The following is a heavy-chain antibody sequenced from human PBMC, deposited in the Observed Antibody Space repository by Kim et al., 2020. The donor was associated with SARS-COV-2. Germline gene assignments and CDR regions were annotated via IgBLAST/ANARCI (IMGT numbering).Heavy chain of an antibody. CDR1: GVTFSNYA. D-gene: IGHD6-19*01. CDR3: AKLPTPKIVVAGLWWFDP. Sequence: GGSLRLSCAASGVTFSNYAMTWVRQAPGKGLEWVSAISGSGSSTYYADSVKGRFTISRDNSKNTLYLQMNSLRAEDTAEYHCAKLPTPKIVVAGLWWFDPWGQGTLVTVSS. J-gene: IGHJ5*02. V-gene: IGHV3-23*01. CDR2: ISGSGSST.